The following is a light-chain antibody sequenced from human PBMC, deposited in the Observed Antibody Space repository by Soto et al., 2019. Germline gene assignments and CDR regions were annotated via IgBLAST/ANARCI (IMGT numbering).Light chain of an antibody. CDR2: GVT. CDR3: SSFTNSYFYV. V-gene: IGLV2-14*01. Sequence: QSVLTQPASVSGSPGQSITISCTGSGSDIGAYNYVSWYQQHPGKAPKLLIHGVTRRPSGVSSRFSASKSAYTASLTISGLQAEDEANYFCSSFTNSYFYVFGQGTKVTVL. CDR1: GSDIGAYNY. J-gene: IGLJ1*01.